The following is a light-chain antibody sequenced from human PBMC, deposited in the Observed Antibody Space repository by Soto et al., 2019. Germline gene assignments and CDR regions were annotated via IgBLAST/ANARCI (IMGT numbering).Light chain of an antibody. CDR1: QIVSSN. J-gene: IGKJ5*01. Sequence: VLPQSPATLSLTPGQGASLSGRASQIVSSNLAWFQQKPGQAPRLLIYGASTRATVIPARFSGSGSGTEFTLTISSLQSEDFAVYYCQQYNHWPPITVGKGKRLEIK. V-gene: IGKV3-15*01. CDR2: GAS. CDR3: QQYNHWPPIT.